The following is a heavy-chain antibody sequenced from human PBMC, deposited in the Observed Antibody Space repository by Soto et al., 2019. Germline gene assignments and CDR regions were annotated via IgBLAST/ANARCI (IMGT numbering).Heavy chain of an antibody. J-gene: IGHJ6*02. CDR1: RLSLRTTGVG. V-gene: IGHV2-5*02. CDR2: LYWDDDK. D-gene: IGHD2-21*02. CDR3: VQSRCGGDCLEIYSSHAYNGLDV. Sequence: QVTLKESGPTLVQPTQTLTLTCTVSRLSLRTTGVGVGWVRQPPGKALEWLALLYWDDDKRYSPSLRSRLTIAKDISEKQVVLTMTNMDTVDTATYYCVQSRCGGDCLEIYSSHAYNGLDVWGQGTTVTVSS.